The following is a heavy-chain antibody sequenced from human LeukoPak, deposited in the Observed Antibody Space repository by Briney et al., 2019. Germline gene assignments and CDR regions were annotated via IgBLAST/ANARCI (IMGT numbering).Heavy chain of an antibody. V-gene: IGHV3-64*01. J-gene: IGHJ4*02. D-gene: IGHD3-22*01. CDR3: ARTDSSGYCSFDY. Sequence: GGSLRLSCAASGFTFSSYAMHWVRQAPGKGLEYVSAISSNGGSTYYANSVKGRFTISRDNSKNTLYLQMGSLRAEDMAVYYCARTDSSGYCSFDYWGQGTLVTVSS. CDR2: ISSNGGST. CDR1: GFTFSSYA.